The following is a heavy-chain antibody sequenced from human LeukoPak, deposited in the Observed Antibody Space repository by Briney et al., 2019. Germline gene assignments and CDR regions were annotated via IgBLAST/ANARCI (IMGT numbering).Heavy chain of an antibody. J-gene: IGHJ6*01. V-gene: IGHV3-30*03. Sequence: PGGSLRLSCAASGFTFSSYGMHWVRQAPGKGLEWVAVISYDGSNKYYADSVKGRFTISRDNSKNTLYLQMNSLRAEDTAVYYCARLRSYGYYYDGMDVWGQGTTVTVSS. CDR3: ARLRSYGYYYDGMDV. D-gene: IGHD3-16*01. CDR1: GFTFSSYG. CDR2: ISYDGSNK.